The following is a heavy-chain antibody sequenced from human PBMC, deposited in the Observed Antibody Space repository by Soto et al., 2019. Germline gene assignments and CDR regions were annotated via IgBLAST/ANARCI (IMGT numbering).Heavy chain of an antibody. Sequence: SVKVSCKASGGTFSSYAISWVRQAPGQGLEWMGGIIPIFGTANYAQKFQGRVTITADESTSTAYMELSSLRSEDTAVYYCARVGYYDILTANYYYYGMDVWGQGTTVTVSS. CDR3: ARVGYYDILTANYYYYGMDV. V-gene: IGHV1-69*13. CDR1: GGTFSSYA. D-gene: IGHD3-9*01. J-gene: IGHJ6*02. CDR2: IIPIFGTA.